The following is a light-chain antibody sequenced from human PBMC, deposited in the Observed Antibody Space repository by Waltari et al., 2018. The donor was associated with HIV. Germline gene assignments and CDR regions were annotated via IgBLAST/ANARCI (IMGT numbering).Light chain of an antibody. V-gene: IGLV2-14*01. CDR2: RVK. Sequence: QSALAQPASVSGSPGQSITFSCPGTSSAIVPYHYVSWYQKHPDKAPKVIIYRVKTRPSGVSDRFSGSKSGNTASLTISGLQAEDEADYYCSSYTTSNTYVFGRGTTVSVL. J-gene: IGLJ1*01. CDR1: SSAIVPYHY. CDR3: SSYTTSNTYV.